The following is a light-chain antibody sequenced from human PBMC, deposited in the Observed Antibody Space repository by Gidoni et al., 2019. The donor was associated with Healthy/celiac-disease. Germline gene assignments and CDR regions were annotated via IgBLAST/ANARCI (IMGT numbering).Light chain of an antibody. J-gene: IGKJ1*01. CDR3: QQSYSTPWT. V-gene: IGKV1-39*01. CDR2: AAS. CDR1: QSISSY. Sequence: DIQMTQSPSSLSASVGDRVTITCRASQSISSYLNWYQQKPGKAPKVLIYAASSLQSGVPSRYSGSGSGTDFTLTISSLQPEDFATYYCQQSYSTPWTFXQXTKVEVK.